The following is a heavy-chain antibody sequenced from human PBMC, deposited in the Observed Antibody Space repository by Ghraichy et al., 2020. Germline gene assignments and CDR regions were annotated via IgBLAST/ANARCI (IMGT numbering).Heavy chain of an antibody. Sequence: SETLSLTCAVYGGSFSGYYWSWIRQPPGKGLEWIGEINHSGSTNYNPSLKSRVTISVDTSKNQFSLKLTSVTAADTAVYYCASPTRTWIRAGDYGMDVWGQGTTVTVSS. D-gene: IGHD5-18*01. CDR1: GGSFSGYY. V-gene: IGHV4-34*01. CDR3: ASPTRTWIRAGDYGMDV. CDR2: INHSGST. J-gene: IGHJ6*02.